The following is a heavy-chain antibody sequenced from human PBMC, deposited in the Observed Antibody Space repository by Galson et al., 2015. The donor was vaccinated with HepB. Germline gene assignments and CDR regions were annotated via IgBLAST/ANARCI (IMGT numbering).Heavy chain of an antibody. CDR2: IYSGGST. V-gene: IGHV3-53*01. CDR1: GFTVSSNY. CDR3: ARLPIVVVPAARVFDI. Sequence: SLRLSCAASGFTVSSNYMSWVRQAPGKGLEWVSVIYSGGSTYYADSVKGRFTISRDNSKNTLYLQMNSLRAEDTAVYYCARLPIVVVPAARVFDIWGQGTMVTVSS. J-gene: IGHJ3*02. D-gene: IGHD2-2*01.